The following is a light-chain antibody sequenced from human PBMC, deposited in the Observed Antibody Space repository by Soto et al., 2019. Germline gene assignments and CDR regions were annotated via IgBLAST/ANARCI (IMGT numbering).Light chain of an antibody. J-gene: IGKJ1*01. CDR1: QSVSNN. CDR3: QQYNNWPRT. V-gene: IGKV3-15*01. CDR2: GAS. Sequence: EIVMTQSPATLSVSPGERATLSCRASQSVSNNLAWYQQKPGQAPRLLIYGASTRATGFPARFSGSGSGTEFTLTLSSLQSEDFAVYYCQQYNNWPRTFGQGTKVEIK.